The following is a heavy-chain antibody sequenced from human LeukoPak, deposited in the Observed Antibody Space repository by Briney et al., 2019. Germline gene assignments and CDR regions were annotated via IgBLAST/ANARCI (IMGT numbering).Heavy chain of an antibody. Sequence: SETLSLTCTVSGGSISSYYWSWIRQPPGKGLEWIGYISYSGSTKYNPSLKSRVTISVDTSKNQFSLKLSSVTAADTAVYYCARNSIVGWYFDLWGRGTLVTVSS. CDR1: GGSISSYY. V-gene: IGHV4-59*01. CDR3: ARNSIVGWYFDL. D-gene: IGHD1-26*01. J-gene: IGHJ2*01. CDR2: ISYSGST.